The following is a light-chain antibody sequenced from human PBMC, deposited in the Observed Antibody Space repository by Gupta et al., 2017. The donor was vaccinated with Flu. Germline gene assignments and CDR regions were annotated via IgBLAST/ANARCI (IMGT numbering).Light chain of an antibody. J-gene: IGLJ3*02. CDR3: CSYIGGSSWV. CDR1: SSDVGYYNL. CDR2: EVR. V-gene: IGLV2-23*02. Sequence: QSALTQPASVSGSPGRSITISCTGTSSDVGYYNLVSWYQHHPGKAPKLMIYEVRKRPSGVSNRFSGSKSGNTASLTISGLQAEDEADYYCCSYIGGSSWVFGGGTKLTVL.